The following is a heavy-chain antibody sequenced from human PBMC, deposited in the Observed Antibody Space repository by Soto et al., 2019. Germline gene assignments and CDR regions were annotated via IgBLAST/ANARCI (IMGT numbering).Heavy chain of an antibody. V-gene: IGHV4-39*01. J-gene: IGHJ3*02. CDR3: ARAYCGGDCYPTGAFDI. Sequence: SETLSLTCTVSGGSISSRSYYWGLIRQPPGKGLEWXXXXXXXXXXXXXXXXKSRVTISVDTSKNQFSLKLNSVTAGDTAVYYCARAYCGGDCYPTGAFDIWGQGTMVTVSS. CDR1: GGSISSRSYY. D-gene: IGHD2-21*02. CDR2: XXXXXXX.